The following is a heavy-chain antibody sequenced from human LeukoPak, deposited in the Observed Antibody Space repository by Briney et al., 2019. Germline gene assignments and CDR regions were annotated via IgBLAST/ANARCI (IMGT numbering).Heavy chain of an antibody. J-gene: IGHJ4*02. CDR2: IYYSGST. V-gene: IGHV4-39*07. D-gene: IGHD3-9*01. CDR3: ASHDSGVDY. Sequence: SETLSLTCTVSGGSISSSSYYWGWIRQPPGKGLEWIGSIYYSGSTYYNPSLKSRVTISVDTSKNQFSLKLSSVTAADTAVYYCASHDSGVDYWGQGTLVTVSS. CDR1: GGSISSSSYY.